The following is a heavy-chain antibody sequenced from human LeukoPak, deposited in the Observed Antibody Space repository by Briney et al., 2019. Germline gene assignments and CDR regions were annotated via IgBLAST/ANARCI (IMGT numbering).Heavy chain of an antibody. D-gene: IGHD2-15*01. V-gene: IGHV4-34*01. CDR1: GESFSDNY. J-gene: IGHJ6*04. CDR2: VNHSGDT. Sequence: SETLSLTCAVYGESFSDNYWTWIRQTPGKGLEWIGEVNHSGDTNYNPSLKSRVTLSVDTSKNQFSLKLTSVTAADTAVYYCARVIVDDVWGKGTTVTVSS. CDR3: ARVIVDDV.